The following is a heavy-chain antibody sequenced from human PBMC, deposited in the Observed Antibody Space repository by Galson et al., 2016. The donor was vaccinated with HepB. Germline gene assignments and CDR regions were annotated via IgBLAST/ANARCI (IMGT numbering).Heavy chain of an antibody. CDR2: IIPIFARA. CDR1: GGTFSTYS. V-gene: IGHV1-69*13. CDR3: ARRGYYYMDV. Sequence: SVKVSCKASGGTFSTYSINWVRQAPGQGLGWMGGIIPIFARANYAQKFQGRVTITADESTSTVYMELSSLTSEDTAVYYCARRGYYYMDVWGKGTTVTISS. J-gene: IGHJ6*03.